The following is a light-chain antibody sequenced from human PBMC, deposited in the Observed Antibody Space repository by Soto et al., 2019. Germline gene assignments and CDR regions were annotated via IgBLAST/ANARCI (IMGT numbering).Light chain of an antibody. CDR3: QQYASSPQA. Sequence: ENVLTQSPGTLSLSPGERATLSCRASQSVSSSYLAWYQQKPGQAPRLLIYGASSRATGIPDRFRGSGSGTDFTLTISRLEPEDFAVYYCQQYASSPQAFGQGTNLEIK. CDR2: GAS. V-gene: IGKV3-20*01. J-gene: IGKJ2*01. CDR1: QSVSSSY.